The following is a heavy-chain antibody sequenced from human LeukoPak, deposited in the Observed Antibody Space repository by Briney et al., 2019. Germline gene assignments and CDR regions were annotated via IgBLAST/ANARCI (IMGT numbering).Heavy chain of an antibody. V-gene: IGHV3-53*01. CDR3: ARADSSGWPYYFDY. Sequence: GGSLRLSCAASGFTFSSYAMSWVRQAPGKGLEWVSVIYSGGSTYYADSVKGRFTISRDNSKNTLYLQMNSLRAEDTAVYYCARADSSGWPYYFDYWGQGTLVTVSS. CDR1: GFTFSSYA. D-gene: IGHD6-19*01. J-gene: IGHJ4*02. CDR2: IYSGGST.